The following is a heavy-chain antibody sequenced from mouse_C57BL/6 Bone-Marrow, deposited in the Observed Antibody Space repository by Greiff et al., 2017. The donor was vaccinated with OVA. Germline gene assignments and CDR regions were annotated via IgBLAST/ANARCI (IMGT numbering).Heavy chain of an antibody. CDR3: ARAWYGYEHDDY. D-gene: IGHD2-2*01. CDR2: ISYDGSN. CDR1: GYSITSGYY. Sequence: EVKLQESGPGLVKPSQSLSLTCSVTGYSITSGYYWNWIRQFPGNKLEWMGYISYDGSNNYNPSLKNRISITRDTSKNQFFLKLNSVTTEDTATYDCARAWYGYEHDDYWGQGTTLTVSS. J-gene: IGHJ2*01. V-gene: IGHV3-6*01.